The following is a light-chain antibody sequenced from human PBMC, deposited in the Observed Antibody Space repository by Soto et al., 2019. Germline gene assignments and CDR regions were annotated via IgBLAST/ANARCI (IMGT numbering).Light chain of an antibody. CDR2: DAS. V-gene: IGKV1-33*01. J-gene: IGKJ4*01. Sequence: DIQMTQSPSSLSASVGDRVTITCQASQGISNYLNWYQQKPGKAPKLLIYDASNLETGVPSRFSGRGSGTDFTFTISSLQPEDIATYYCQQYNDLPLTFGGGTKVEIK. CDR3: QQYNDLPLT. CDR1: QGISNY.